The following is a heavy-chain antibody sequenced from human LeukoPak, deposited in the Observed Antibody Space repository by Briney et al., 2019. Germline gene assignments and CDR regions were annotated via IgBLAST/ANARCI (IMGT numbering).Heavy chain of an antibody. CDR2: IKQDGSEK. Sequence: PGGSLRLSCAASGFTFSSYWMSWVRQAPGEGLEWVANIKQDGSEKYYVDSVKGRFTISRDNSKNTLYLQMSSLRGDDTSVYYCAKSRPGSSWYAPDYWGQGTLVTVSS. CDR3: AKSRPGSSWYAPDY. V-gene: IGHV3-7*01. J-gene: IGHJ4*02. CDR1: GFTFSSYW. D-gene: IGHD6-13*01.